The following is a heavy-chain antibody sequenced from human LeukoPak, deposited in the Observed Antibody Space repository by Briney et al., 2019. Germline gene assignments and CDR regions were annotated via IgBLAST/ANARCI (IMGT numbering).Heavy chain of an antibody. V-gene: IGHV3-48*02. J-gene: IGHJ4*02. D-gene: IGHD3-22*01. CDR1: GFTFSSYS. CDR3: ARDYYGDYYFDY. Sequence: GGSLRLSRAASGFTFSSYSMNWVRQAPGKGLDWISYISSGSSTIYYADSVKGRFTISRDNAKNSLYLQMNSLRDEDTAVYYCARDYYGDYYFDYWGQGTLVTVSS. CDR2: ISSGSSTI.